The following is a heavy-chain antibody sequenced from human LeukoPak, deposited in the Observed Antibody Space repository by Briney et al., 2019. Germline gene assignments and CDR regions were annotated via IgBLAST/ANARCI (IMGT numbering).Heavy chain of an antibody. V-gene: IGHV3-15*01. D-gene: IGHD2-21*02. CDR2: IKTKTDGGIR. Sequence: PGGSLRLSCGASGFNFKNARMTWVRQAPGKGLEWVGRIKTKTDGGIRDYATSVKGRFTISRDDSNNKVYLQMNNLQTEDTAVYYCRGVTSSDFDIWGQGTMVTVSS. CDR3: RGVTSSDFDI. CDR1: GFNFKNAR. J-gene: IGHJ3*02.